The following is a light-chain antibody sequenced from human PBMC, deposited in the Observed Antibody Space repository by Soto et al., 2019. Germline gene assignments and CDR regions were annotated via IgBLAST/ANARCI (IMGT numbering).Light chain of an antibody. Sequence: EIVLTQSPATLSLSPGERSTLSCRASQSVSSYLAWYQQKPGQAPRLLIYDASNRATDIPARFSGSGSGTAFTLTIISLEPEDFAVYYCQQRSNWPPQFTFGPGTKVDIK. CDR3: QQRSNWPPQFT. J-gene: IGKJ3*01. CDR1: QSVSSY. CDR2: DAS. V-gene: IGKV3-11*01.